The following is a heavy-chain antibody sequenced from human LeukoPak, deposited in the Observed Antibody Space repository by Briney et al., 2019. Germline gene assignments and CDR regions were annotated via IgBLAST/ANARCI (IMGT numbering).Heavy chain of an antibody. CDR1: GFTFSSYS. J-gene: IGHJ6*03. Sequence: PGGSLRLSSAASGFTFSSYSMNWVRQAPGKGLEWVSYISSSSSTIYYADSVKGRFTISRDNAKNSLYLQMNSLRAEDTAVYYCARVYRFGGPRYMDVWGKGTTVTISS. CDR3: ARVYRFGGPRYMDV. V-gene: IGHV3-48*04. CDR2: ISSSSSTI. D-gene: IGHD3-10*01.